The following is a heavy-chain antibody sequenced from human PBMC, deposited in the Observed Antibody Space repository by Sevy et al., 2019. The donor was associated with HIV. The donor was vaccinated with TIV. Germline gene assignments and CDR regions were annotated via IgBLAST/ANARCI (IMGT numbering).Heavy chain of an antibody. Sequence: GGSLRLSCIASGLIYGDYAMNWVRQAPGKGLEWVGFIRRKAFGGTTQYAASVKGRFTISRDDSKSIAYLQMNSLKTEDTAVYYCARGGSMTILSPWDYWGQGTLVTVSS. CDR2: IRRKAFGGTT. CDR1: GLIYGDYA. V-gene: IGHV3-49*04. CDR3: ARGGSMTILSPWDY. J-gene: IGHJ4*02. D-gene: IGHD3-3*01.